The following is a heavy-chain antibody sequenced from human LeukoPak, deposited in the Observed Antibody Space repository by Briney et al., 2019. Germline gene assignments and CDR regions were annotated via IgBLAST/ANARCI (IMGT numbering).Heavy chain of an antibody. J-gene: IGHJ4*02. Sequence: GASVKVSCKASGYTFTSYHMHWVRQAPGQGLEWMGMISPSGGSTSYAQKFQGSVTVTWDTSTSTVFMELRSLRSDDTAVYYCARSGVGYFYDNTGYYPLDYWGQGTLVTVSS. CDR3: ARSGVGYFYDNTGYYPLDY. V-gene: IGHV1-46*01. CDR2: ISPSGGST. D-gene: IGHD3-22*01. CDR1: GYTFTSYH.